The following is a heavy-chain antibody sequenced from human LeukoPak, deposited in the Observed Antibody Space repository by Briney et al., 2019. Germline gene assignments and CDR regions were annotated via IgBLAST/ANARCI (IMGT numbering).Heavy chain of an antibody. CDR1: EFTFSSYE. D-gene: IGHD6-13*01. CDR3: ARLGYSSSWYRVSYYYYYYYMDV. V-gene: IGHV3-48*03. Sequence: GGSLRLSCAASEFTFSSYEMNWVRQAPGKGLEWVSYISSSGSTILYADSVKGRFTISRDNSKNTLYLQMNSLRAEDTAVYYCARLGYSSSWYRVSYYYYYYYMDVWGKGTTVTISS. J-gene: IGHJ6*03. CDR2: ISSSGSTI.